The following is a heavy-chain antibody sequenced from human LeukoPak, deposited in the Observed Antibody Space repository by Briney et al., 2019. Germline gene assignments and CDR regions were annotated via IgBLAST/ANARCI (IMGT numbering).Heavy chain of an antibody. D-gene: IGHD6-13*01. J-gene: IGHJ1*01. CDR3: ARCKYSSSSKYFQH. Sequence: RSSETLSLTCTVSGGSISSSSYYWGWIRQPPGKGLEWIGSIYYSGSTNYNPSLKSRVTISVDKSKNQFSLKLSSVTAADTAVYYCARCKYSSSSKYFQHWGQGTLVTVSS. CDR1: GGSISSSSYY. CDR2: IYYSGST. V-gene: IGHV4-39*07.